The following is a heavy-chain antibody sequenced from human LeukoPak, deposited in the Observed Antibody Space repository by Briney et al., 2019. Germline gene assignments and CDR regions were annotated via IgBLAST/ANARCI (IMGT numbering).Heavy chain of an antibody. CDR1: GYTFTSYD. D-gene: IGHD5-18*01. CDR3: AKQGAARQDYYMDV. J-gene: IGHJ6*03. V-gene: IGHV1-69*06. Sequence: SVKVSCKASGYTFTSYDINWVRQAPGQGLEWMGRIIPIFGTANYAQKFQGRVTITADIVSSTAYMEVNSLTSDDTAVYFCAKQGAARQDYYMDVWGNGTTVTVSS. CDR2: IIPIFGTA.